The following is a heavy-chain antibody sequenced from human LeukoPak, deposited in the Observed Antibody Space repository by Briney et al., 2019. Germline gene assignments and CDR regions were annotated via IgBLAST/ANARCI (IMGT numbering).Heavy chain of an antibody. Sequence: GGSLRLSCAASGFTFDTYRMNWVRQAPGKGLEWVSSISSDSKSIYYADSVKGRFIISRDNAKNSLFLQMDSLRAEDTALYYCTRGSYGDYGYWGQGTLVTVSS. V-gene: IGHV3-21*01. D-gene: IGHD4-17*01. CDR2: ISSDSKSI. J-gene: IGHJ4*02. CDR3: TRGSYGDYGY. CDR1: GFTFDTYR.